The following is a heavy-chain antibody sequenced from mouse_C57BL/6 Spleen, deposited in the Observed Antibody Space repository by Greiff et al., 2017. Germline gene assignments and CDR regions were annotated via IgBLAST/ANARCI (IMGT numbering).Heavy chain of an antibody. V-gene: IGHV1-80*01. CDR3: AREGYYVAMDY. J-gene: IGHJ4*01. CDR1: GYAFSSYW. Sequence: VQLQQSGAELVKPGASVKISCKASGYAFSSYWMNWVKQRPGKGLEWIGQIYPGDGDTNYNGKFKGKATLTADKSSSTAYMQLSSLTSEDSAVYFCAREGYYVAMDYWGQGTSVTVSS. CDR2: IYPGDGDT. D-gene: IGHD2-3*01.